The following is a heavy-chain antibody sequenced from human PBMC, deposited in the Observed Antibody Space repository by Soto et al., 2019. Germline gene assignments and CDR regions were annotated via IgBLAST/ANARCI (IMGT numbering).Heavy chain of an antibody. J-gene: IGHJ6*02. CDR2: IYYSGST. CDR1: GGSISSGDYY. V-gene: IGHV4-30-4*01. Sequence: SETLSLTCTVSGGSISSGDYYWSWIRQPPGKGLEWIGYIYYSGSTYYNPSLKSRVTISVDTSKNQFSLKLSSVTAADTAVYYCARVGPGYCISTSCPLPNYYYYGMDVWGQGTTVTVSS. D-gene: IGHD2-2*03. CDR3: ARVGPGYCISTSCPLPNYYYYGMDV.